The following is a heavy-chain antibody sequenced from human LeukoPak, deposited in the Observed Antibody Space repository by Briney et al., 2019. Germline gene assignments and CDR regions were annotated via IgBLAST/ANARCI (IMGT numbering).Heavy chain of an antibody. CDR3: ARDPTPLYVNYYYGMDV. CDR2: IYYSGST. Sequence: SETLSLTCTVSGGSISSYYWSWIRQPPGKGLEWIGYIYYSGSTNYNPSLKSRVTISVDTSKNQFSLKLSSVTAADTAVYYWARDPTPLYVNYYYGMDVWGQGTTVTVSS. V-gene: IGHV4-59*01. J-gene: IGHJ6*02. CDR1: GGSISSYY. D-gene: IGHD3-16*01.